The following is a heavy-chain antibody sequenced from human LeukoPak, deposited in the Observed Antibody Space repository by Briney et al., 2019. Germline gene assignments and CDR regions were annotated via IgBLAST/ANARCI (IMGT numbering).Heavy chain of an antibody. CDR1: GGSFSGYY. Sequence: SETLSLTCAVYGGSFSGYYWSWIRQPPGKGLEWIGEINHSGSTNYNPSLKSRVTISVDTSKNQFSLKLSSVTAVDTAVYYCARGVPRYFDLWGRGTLVTVSS. CDR2: INHSGST. V-gene: IGHV4-34*01. CDR3: ARGVPRYFDL. J-gene: IGHJ2*01. D-gene: IGHD3-10*02.